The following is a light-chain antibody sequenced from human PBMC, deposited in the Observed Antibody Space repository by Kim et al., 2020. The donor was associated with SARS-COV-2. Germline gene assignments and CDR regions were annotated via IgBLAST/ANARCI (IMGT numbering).Light chain of an antibody. CDR1: SSNIGAGYD. Sequence: VTMSCNGSSSNIGAGYDVHWYQQLPGTAPKLLIYGNSNRPSGVPDRFSGSKSGTSASLAITGLQAEDEADYYCQSYDSSLSALYVFGTGTKVTVL. CDR3: QSYDSSLSALYV. CDR2: GNS. J-gene: IGLJ1*01. V-gene: IGLV1-40*01.